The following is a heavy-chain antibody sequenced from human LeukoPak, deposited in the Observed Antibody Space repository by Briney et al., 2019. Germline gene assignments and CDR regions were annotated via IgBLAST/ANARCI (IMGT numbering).Heavy chain of an antibody. CDR1: GDSISSYY. D-gene: IGHD3-10*01. J-gene: IGHJ4*02. CDR2: IYYSRST. Sequence: PSETLSLTCTVSGDSISSYYWNWVRQSPGKGLEWIGYIYYSRSTNCDPSLKSRVTISIDTSKNQFSLKLRSVTAADTAVYYCAREVPIVRGLRWDYWGQGTLVTVSS. CDR3: AREVPIVRGLRWDY. V-gene: IGHV4-59*01.